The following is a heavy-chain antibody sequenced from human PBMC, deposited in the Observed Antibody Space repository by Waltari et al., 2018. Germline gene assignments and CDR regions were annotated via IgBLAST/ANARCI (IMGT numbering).Heavy chain of an antibody. CDR3: ARGFRVPWAPNSSGWTYYFDY. D-gene: IGHD6-19*01. J-gene: IGHJ4*02. CDR2: IYYSGST. Sequence: QLQLQESGPGLVKPSETLSLTCTVSGCSISSSSYYWGWIGQPPGKGLEWIGSIYYSGSTYYTPSLKSRVTISVGTSRNQFSLRLSSVTAADTAVYYCARGFRVPWAPNSSGWTYYFDYWGQGTLVTVSS. CDR1: GCSISSSSYY. V-gene: IGHV4-39*07.